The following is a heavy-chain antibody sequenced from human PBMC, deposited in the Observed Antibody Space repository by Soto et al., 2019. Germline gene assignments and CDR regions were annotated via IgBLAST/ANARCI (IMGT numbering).Heavy chain of an antibody. Sequence: SETLSLTCTVSGGSFSSGGYYWSWIRQHPGKGLEWIGYIYYSGSTYYNPSLKSRVTISVDTSKNQFSLKLSSVTAADTAVYYCAREEGSSPLIDYRGQGTLVTVSS. J-gene: IGHJ4*02. D-gene: IGHD6-6*01. CDR3: AREEGSSPLIDY. CDR2: IYYSGST. CDR1: GGSFSSGGYY. V-gene: IGHV4-31*03.